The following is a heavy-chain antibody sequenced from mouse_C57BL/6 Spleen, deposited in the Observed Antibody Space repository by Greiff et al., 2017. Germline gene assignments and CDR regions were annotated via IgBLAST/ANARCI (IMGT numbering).Heavy chain of an antibody. CDR1: GYTFTDYY. CDR3: ARRVEGDV. J-gene: IGHJ1*03. Sequence: EVQLQQSGPELVKPGASVKISCKASGYTFTDYYMNWVKQSHGKSLEWIGDINPNNGGTSYNQKFKGKAILTVDKSSSTAYMELRSLTSEDSAVYYCARRVEGDVWGTGTTVTVSS. CDR2: INPNNGGT. V-gene: IGHV1-26*01. D-gene: IGHD1-1*01.